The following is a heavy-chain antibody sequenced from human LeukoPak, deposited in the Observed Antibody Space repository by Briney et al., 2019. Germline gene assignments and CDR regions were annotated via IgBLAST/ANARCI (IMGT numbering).Heavy chain of an antibody. Sequence: RSSETLSLTCTVSGGSISGSSYYWSWIRQPPGKGLEWIGSVYNSGSTHYNPSLKSRVTISVDTSKNQFSLKLSSVTAADTAVYYCARHAPGGGTVEPTSYYGMDVWGQGTTVTVSS. CDR1: GGSISGSSYY. V-gene: IGHV4-39*01. CDR2: VYNSGST. J-gene: IGHJ6*02. CDR3: ARHAPGGGTVEPTSYYGMDV. D-gene: IGHD1-1*01.